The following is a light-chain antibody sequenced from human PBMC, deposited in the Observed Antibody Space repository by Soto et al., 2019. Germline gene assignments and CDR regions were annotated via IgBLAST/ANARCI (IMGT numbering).Light chain of an antibody. Sequence: VLTQPASVSGSPGQSITISCTGTSSDVGGYNYVSWYQQHPGKAPKLMIYDVSNRPSGVSNRFSGSESGNTASLTISGLQAEDEADYYCSSYTSSSTLDVFGTGTKVTVL. CDR3: SSYTSSSTLDV. V-gene: IGLV2-14*01. CDR2: DVS. CDR1: SSDVGGYNY. J-gene: IGLJ1*01.